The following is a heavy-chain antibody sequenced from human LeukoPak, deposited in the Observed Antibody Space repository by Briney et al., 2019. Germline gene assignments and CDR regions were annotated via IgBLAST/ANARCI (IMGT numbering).Heavy chain of an antibody. Sequence: GGSLRLSCAASGFTFSSYGMHWVRQAPGKGLEWVAVISYDGSNKYYADSVKGRFTISRDNSKNTLYLQMNSLRAEDTAVYYCAKAHHYDTPSSYWGQGTLVTVSP. CDR2: ISYDGSNK. V-gene: IGHV3-30*18. D-gene: IGHD3-9*01. J-gene: IGHJ4*02. CDR3: AKAHHYDTPSSY. CDR1: GFTFSSYG.